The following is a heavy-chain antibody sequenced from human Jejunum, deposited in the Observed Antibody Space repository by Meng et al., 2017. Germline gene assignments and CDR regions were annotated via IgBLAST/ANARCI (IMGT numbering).Heavy chain of an antibody. CDR1: GGSMSRYH. V-gene: IGHV4-59*01. CDR2: IYYNGDT. J-gene: IGHJ4*02. CDR3: ASRRLYSSGWFPFDS. D-gene: IGHD6-19*01. Sequence: QLQESGPGLVRPSETLFLTCTVSGGSMSRYHWTWIRQPPGKGLEWIGYIYYNGDTKYNPSLKSRVTISVDTSKNQFSLKLTSVTAADTAVYYCASRRLYSSGWFPFDSWGQGTLVTVSS.